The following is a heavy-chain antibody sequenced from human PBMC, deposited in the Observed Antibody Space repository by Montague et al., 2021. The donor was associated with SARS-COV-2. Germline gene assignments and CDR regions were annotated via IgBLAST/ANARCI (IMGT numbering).Heavy chain of an antibody. Sequence: SETLSLTCAVYGGSFSGYYWGWIRQPPGKGLEWIGEINDSGSTYYNPSLKSRVTISVDTSKNQFSLRLSSVTAADTAVYYCARGRAARSITIFGVVNPAIRYYYYVDVWGKGTTVTVSS. D-gene: IGHD3-3*01. CDR1: GGSFSGYY. CDR2: INDSGST. CDR3: ARGRAARSITIFGVVNPAIRYYYYVDV. V-gene: IGHV4-34*01. J-gene: IGHJ6*03.